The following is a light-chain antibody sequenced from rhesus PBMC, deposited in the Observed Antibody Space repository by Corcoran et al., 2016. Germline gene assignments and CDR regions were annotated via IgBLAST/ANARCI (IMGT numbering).Light chain of an antibody. CDR3: QHYYDNPFT. CDR1: QNIYSN. J-gene: IGKJ3*01. Sequence: DIQMTQSPSALSASVGDRVTISCRASQNIYSNLAWYQQKPGKAQKLLIYGASSLQTGIPSRFGGSGSGTDCTLIISSLQPEASAAYYCQHYYDNPFTFGPGTKLDIK. CDR2: GAS. V-gene: IGKV1S8*01.